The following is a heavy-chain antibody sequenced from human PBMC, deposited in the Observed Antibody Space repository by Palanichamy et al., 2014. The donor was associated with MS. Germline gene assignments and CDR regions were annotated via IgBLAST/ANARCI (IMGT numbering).Heavy chain of an antibody. CDR3: ARDHSSGWSNYYYYYGMDV. CDR1: SFSGYY. J-gene: IGHJ6*02. V-gene: IGHV4-34*01. D-gene: IGHD6-19*01. Sequence: SFSGYYWSWIRQPPGKGLEWIGEINHSGSTNYNPSLKSRVTISVDTSKNQFSLKLSPVTAADTAVYYCARDHSSGWSNYYYYYGMDVWGQGTTVTVSS. CDR2: INHSGST.